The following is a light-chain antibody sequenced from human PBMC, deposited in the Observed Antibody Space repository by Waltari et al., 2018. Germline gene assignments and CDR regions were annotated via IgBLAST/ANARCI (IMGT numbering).Light chain of an antibody. J-gene: IGKJ2*03. V-gene: IGKV1-27*01. CDR1: QGITND. Sequence: DIQMTQSPSSLSASVGDRVTITCRASQGITNDLAWYQQKPGETPKLLIYEASSLQSGIASRFSGSGSGTDFTLTISSLQSEDFATYYCQHCHSTPYSFGQGTKVEIK. CDR3: QHCHSTPYS. CDR2: EAS.